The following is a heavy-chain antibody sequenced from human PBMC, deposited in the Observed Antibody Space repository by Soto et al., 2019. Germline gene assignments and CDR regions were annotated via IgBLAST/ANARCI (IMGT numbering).Heavy chain of an antibody. Sequence: GASVKVSCKASGYTFTSYGISWVRQAPGQGLEWMGWISAYNGNTNYAQKLQGRVTMTTDTSTSTAYMELRSLRSDDTAVYYCARAKLPLLWFGELLVHFDYWGQGTLVTVSS. D-gene: IGHD3-10*01. V-gene: IGHV1-18*01. J-gene: IGHJ4*02. CDR1: GYTFTSYG. CDR2: ISAYNGNT. CDR3: ARAKLPLLWFGELLVHFDY.